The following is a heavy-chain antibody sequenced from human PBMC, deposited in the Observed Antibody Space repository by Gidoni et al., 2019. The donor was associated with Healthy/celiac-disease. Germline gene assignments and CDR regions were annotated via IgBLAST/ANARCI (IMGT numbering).Heavy chain of an antibody. D-gene: IGHD3-10*01. V-gene: IGHV4-39*01. Sequence: QLQLQESGPGLVKPSETLSLTCTVSGGSISSSSYYWGWIRQPPGTGLEWIGSIYYSGSTYYNPSLKSRVTISVDTSKNQFSLKLSSVTAADTAVYYCARLIMVRGVISAFDIWGQGTMVTVSS. J-gene: IGHJ3*02. CDR3: ARLIMVRGVISAFDI. CDR1: GGSISSSSYY. CDR2: IYYSGST.